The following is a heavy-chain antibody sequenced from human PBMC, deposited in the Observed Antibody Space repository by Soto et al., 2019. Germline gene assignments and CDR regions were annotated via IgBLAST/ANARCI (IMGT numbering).Heavy chain of an antibody. Sequence: SETLSLTCVVYGESFGGFYWSWVRQSPGKGLEWIGEISQTETTAYSPSLKSRVSISADTSKEQFSLTLTPVTAADTAVYSCVDSPNVAVDHWGHVTLVNV. CDR2: ISQTETT. J-gene: IGHJ4*01. CDR1: GESFGGFY. CDR3: VDSPNVAVDH. V-gene: IGHV4-34*01. D-gene: IGHD2-15*01.